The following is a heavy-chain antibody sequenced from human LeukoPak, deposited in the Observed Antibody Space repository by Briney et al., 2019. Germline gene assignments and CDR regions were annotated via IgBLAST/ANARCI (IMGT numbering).Heavy chain of an antibody. J-gene: IGHJ4*02. CDR1: GFTFSSYA. CDR2: ISGSGGST. Sequence: PGGSLRLSCAASGFTFSSYAMSWVRQAPGKGLEWVSAISGSGGSTYYADSVKGRFTISRDNAKNSLYLQMNSLRAEDTAVYYCARGGSGKTYFDYWGQGTLVTVSS. V-gene: IGHV3-23*01. D-gene: IGHD1-26*01. CDR3: ARGGSGKTYFDY.